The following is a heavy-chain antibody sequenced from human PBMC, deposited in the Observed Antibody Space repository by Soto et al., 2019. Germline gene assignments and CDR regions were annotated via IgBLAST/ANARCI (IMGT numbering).Heavy chain of an antibody. J-gene: IGHJ6*02. Sequence: PGGSLRLSCAASGFTFSSYAMHWVRQAPGKGLEWVAVISYDGSNKYYADSVKGRFTISRDNSKNTLYLQMNSPRAEDTAVYYCARDFFNGGYSPSPTDYGMDVWGQGTTVTVSS. CDR2: ISYDGSNK. CDR3: ARDFFNGGYSPSPTDYGMDV. D-gene: IGHD6-13*01. CDR1: GFTFSSYA. V-gene: IGHV3-30-3*01.